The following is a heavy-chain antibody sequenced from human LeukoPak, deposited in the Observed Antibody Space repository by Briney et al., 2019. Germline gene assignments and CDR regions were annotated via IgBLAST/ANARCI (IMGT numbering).Heavy chain of an antibody. V-gene: IGHV3-30*18. CDR1: GFTFSSYG. Sequence: PGGSLRLSCAASGFTFSSYGMHWVRQAPGKGLEWVTFISYDGSNKYYADSLKGRFTISRDNSKNTLYLQMNSLRGEDTAVYYCAKDRVGGSWYQPLDYWGQGTLVTVSS. D-gene: IGHD6-13*01. CDR2: ISYDGSNK. CDR3: AKDRVGGSWYQPLDY. J-gene: IGHJ4*02.